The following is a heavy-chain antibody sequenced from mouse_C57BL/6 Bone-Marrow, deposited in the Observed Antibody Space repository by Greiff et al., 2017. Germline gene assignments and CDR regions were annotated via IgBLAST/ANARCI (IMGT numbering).Heavy chain of an antibody. J-gene: IGHJ1*03. Sequence: VKLQQPGAELVRPGTSVKLSCKASGYTFTSYWMHWVKQRPGQGLEWIGVIDPSDSYTNYNQKFKGKATLTVDTSSSTAYMQLSSLTSEDSAVYYCARWLLRWYFDVWGTGTTVTVSS. D-gene: IGHD2-3*01. CDR3: ARWLLRWYFDV. V-gene: IGHV1-59*01. CDR2: IDPSDSYT. CDR1: GYTFTSYW.